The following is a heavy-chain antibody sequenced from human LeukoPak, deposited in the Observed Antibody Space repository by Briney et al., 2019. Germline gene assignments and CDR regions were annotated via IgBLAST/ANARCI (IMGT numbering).Heavy chain of an antibody. D-gene: IGHD5-12*01. CDR2: INPNSGGT. V-gene: IGHV1-2*02. CDR1: GYTFTGYY. J-gene: IGHJ6*03. Sequence: GASVKVSCKASGYTFTGYYMHWVRQAPGQGLEWMGWINPNSGGTNYAQKFQGRVTMTRDTSISTAYMELSRLRSDDTAVYYCARTSRYSGYDYARYYYMDVWGKGTTVTISS. CDR3: ARTSRYSGYDYARYYYMDV.